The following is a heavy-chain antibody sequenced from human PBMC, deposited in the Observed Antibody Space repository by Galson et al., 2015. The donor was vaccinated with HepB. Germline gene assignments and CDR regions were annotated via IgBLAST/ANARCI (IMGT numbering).Heavy chain of an antibody. CDR1: GFTFSSYS. CDR3: GRVPYYGSPRFDP. CDR2: ISSHSSTT. D-gene: IGHD3-10*01. Sequence: SLRLSCAASGFTFSSYSMNRVRQAPGKGLEWVSYISSHSSTTYYADSVKGRFTISRDNAKNSLYLQMNSLRDEDTAVYYCGRVPYYGSPRFDPWGQGTLVTVSS. J-gene: IGHJ5*02. V-gene: IGHV3-48*02.